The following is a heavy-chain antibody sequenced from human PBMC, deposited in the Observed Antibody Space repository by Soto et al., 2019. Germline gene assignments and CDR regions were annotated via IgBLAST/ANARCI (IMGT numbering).Heavy chain of an antibody. D-gene: IGHD2-15*01. Sequence: PSETLSLTCSVSGGSISSSSYYWGWIRQPPGKGLEWIGSIYYSGSTYYNPSLKSRVTISIDTSKNQFSLKLPSVTAADTAVYYCARHKAVVAGFIYYFESWGHGILVTVSS. J-gene: IGHJ4*01. CDR3: ARHKAVVAGFIYYFES. V-gene: IGHV4-39*01. CDR1: GGSISSSSYY. CDR2: IYYSGST.